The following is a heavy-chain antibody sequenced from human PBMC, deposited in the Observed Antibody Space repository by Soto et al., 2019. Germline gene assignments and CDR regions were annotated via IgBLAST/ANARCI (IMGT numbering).Heavy chain of an antibody. V-gene: IGHV1-18*01. CDR2: ISAYNGNT. J-gene: IGHJ3*02. Sequence: QVQLVQSGAEVKKPGASVKVSCKASGYTFTSYGISWVRQAPGQGLEWMGWISAYNGNTNYAQKLQGRVTMTTDTSTSTAYMELGSLGSDDTAVYYCARDGDIVVVVAAVDAFDIWGQGTMVTVSS. D-gene: IGHD2-15*01. CDR1: GYTFTSYG. CDR3: ARDGDIVVVVAAVDAFDI.